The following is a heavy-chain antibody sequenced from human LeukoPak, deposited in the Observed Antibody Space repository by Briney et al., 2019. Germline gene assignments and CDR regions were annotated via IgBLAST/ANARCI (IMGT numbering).Heavy chain of an antibody. D-gene: IGHD3-22*01. CDR2: ISGSGGST. CDR1: GFTFSSYA. CDR3: AASPVYDSSGYCDY. Sequence: PGGSLRLSCAASGFTFSSYAMSWVRQAPGKGLEWVSAISGSGGSTYYADSVEGRFTISRDNSKNTLYLQMNSLRAEDTAVYYCAASPVYDSSGYCDYWGQGTLVTVSS. J-gene: IGHJ4*02. V-gene: IGHV3-23*01.